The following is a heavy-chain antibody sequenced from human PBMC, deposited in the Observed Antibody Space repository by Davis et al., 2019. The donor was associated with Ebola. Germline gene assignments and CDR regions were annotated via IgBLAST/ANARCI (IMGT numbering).Heavy chain of an antibody. CDR2: ISAYNGNT. Sequence: ASVKVSCKASGYTFTSYGISWVRQAPGQGLEWMGWISAYNGNTNYAQKFQGRVTITADESTSTAYMELSSLRSEDTAVYYCTTLGYYYVDAFDIWGQGTMVTVSS. J-gene: IGHJ3*02. D-gene: IGHD3-22*01. CDR1: GYTFTSYG. V-gene: IGHV1-18*01. CDR3: TTLGYYYVDAFDI.